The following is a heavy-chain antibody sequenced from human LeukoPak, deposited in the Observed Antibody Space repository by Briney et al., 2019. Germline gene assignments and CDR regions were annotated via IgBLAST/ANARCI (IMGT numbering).Heavy chain of an antibody. CDR3: ARDGAAASLKRLSRPNDWFDP. Sequence: ASVKVACKASGYTFNSYGISWVRQAPGQGLEWMGWISAYNGNTNYAQKLQGRVTITTDTSTSTAYMELRSLRSDDTAVYYCARDGAAASLKRLSRPNDWFDPWGQGTLVTVSS. J-gene: IGHJ5*02. V-gene: IGHV1-18*01. D-gene: IGHD3-16*02. CDR1: GYTFNSYG. CDR2: ISAYNGNT.